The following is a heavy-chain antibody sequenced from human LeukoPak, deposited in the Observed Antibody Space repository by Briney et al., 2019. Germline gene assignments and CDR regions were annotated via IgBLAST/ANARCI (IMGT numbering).Heavy chain of an antibody. V-gene: IGHV3-23*01. CDR3: AKDYYGYFQH. CDR2: ISGSGGGT. Sequence: GGSLKVSCTASGYTFSSYYMRWVRQAPGQGLEWVSAISGSGGGTYYADSVKGRFTISRDNSKNTLYLQMNSLRAEDTAVYYCAKDYYGYFQHWGQGTLVTVSS. CDR1: GYTFSSYY. J-gene: IGHJ1*01. D-gene: IGHD3-22*01.